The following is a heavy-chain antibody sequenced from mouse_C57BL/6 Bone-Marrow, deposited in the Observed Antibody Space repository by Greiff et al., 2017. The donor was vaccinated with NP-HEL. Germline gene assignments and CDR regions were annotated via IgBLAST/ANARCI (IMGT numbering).Heavy chain of an antibody. CDR2: INPNNGGT. CDR3: ARYGKPYFDY. CDR1: GYTFTDYN. D-gene: IGHD1-1*01. V-gene: IGHV1-18*01. Sequence: EVQLQQSGPELVKPGASVKIPCKASGYTFTDYNMDWVKQSHGKSLEWIGDINPNNGGTIYNQKFKGKATLTVDNSSSTAYMELRSLTSEDTAVYYCARYGKPYFDYWGQGTTLTVSS. J-gene: IGHJ2*01.